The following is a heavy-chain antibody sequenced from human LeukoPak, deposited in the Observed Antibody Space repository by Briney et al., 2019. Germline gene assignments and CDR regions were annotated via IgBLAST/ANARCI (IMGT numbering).Heavy chain of an antibody. CDR2: IYYSGST. D-gene: IGHD6-13*01. CDR3: ARRAAAGRVYFDY. V-gene: IGHV4-59*08. J-gene: IGHJ4*02. Sequence: SETLSLTCTVSGGSISSYYWSWIRQPPGKGLEWIGYIYYSGSTNYNPSLKSRVTISVDTSKNQFSLKLSSVTAADTAVYYCARRAAAGRVYFDYWGQGTLVTVSS. CDR1: GGSISSYY.